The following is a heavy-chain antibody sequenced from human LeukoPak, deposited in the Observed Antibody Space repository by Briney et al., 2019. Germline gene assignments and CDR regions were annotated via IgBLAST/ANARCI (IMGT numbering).Heavy chain of an antibody. V-gene: IGHV4-30-4*01. CDR2: IYYSGGT. CDR3: ARVTGGSGSYYSPLHYYFDY. J-gene: IGHJ4*02. Sequence: PSETLSLTCTVSGGSISRGDYYWSWIRQPPGKGLEWIGYIYYSGGTYYNPSLKSRVTISVDTSKNQFSPKLSSVTAADTAVYYCARVTGGSGSYYSPLHYYFDYWGQGTLVTVSS. CDR1: GGSISRGDYY. D-gene: IGHD3-10*01.